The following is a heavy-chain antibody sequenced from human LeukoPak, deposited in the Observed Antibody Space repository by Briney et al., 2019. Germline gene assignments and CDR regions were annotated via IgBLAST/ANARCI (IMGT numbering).Heavy chain of an antibody. D-gene: IGHD2-2*01. V-gene: IGHV4-4*07. CDR1: GGSISSYY. CDR3: ARDDQRYCSSTSCYDYYYYYMDV. J-gene: IGHJ6*03. CDR2: IYTSGST. Sequence: SETLSLTCTVSGGSISSYYWSWIRQPAGKGLEWIGRIYTSGSTNYNPSLKSRFTMSVDTSKNQFSLKLSSVTAADTAVYYCARDDQRYCSSTSCYDYYYYYMDVWGKGTTVTVSS.